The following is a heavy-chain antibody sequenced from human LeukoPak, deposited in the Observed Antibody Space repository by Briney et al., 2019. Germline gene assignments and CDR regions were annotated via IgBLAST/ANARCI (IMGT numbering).Heavy chain of an antibody. CDR1: GGSISSHY. J-gene: IGHJ4*02. Sequence: SETLSLTCTVSGGSISSHYWSWIRQPPGKGLEWIGYIYYSGSTNYNPSLKSRVTISVDTSKNQFSLKLSSVTAADTAVYYCARVSRIFDYWGQGTLVTVSS. CDR2: IYYSGST. CDR3: ARVSRIFDY. D-gene: IGHD2-15*01. V-gene: IGHV4-59*11.